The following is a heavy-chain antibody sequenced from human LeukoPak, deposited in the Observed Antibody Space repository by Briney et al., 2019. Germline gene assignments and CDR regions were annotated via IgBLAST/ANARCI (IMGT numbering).Heavy chain of an antibody. Sequence: GGSLRLSCAASGFTFSSYAMSWVRQAPGKGLEWVSVISGSGDSTYYADSVKGRFTISRDKSKNTLYPQMNSLRAEDTAMYYCAKDFCSTTSCRFDYWGQGTLVTVSS. V-gene: IGHV3-23*01. CDR2: ISGSGDST. J-gene: IGHJ4*02. CDR3: AKDFCSTTSCRFDY. D-gene: IGHD2-2*01. CDR1: GFTFSSYA.